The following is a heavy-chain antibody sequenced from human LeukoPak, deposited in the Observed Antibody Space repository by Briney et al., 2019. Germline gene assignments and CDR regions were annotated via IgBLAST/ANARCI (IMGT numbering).Heavy chain of an antibody. CDR1: GFTFSSYW. CDR2: IKQDGSEK. D-gene: IGHD6-6*01. Sequence: GGSLRLSCAASGFTFSSYWMSWVRQAPGKGLEWVANIKQDGSEKYYVDSVKGRFTISRDNAKNSLYLQMNSLRAEDTAVYYCARDLVEYGSSAGDYWGQGTLVTVSS. J-gene: IGHJ4*02. CDR3: ARDLVEYGSSAGDY. V-gene: IGHV3-7*01.